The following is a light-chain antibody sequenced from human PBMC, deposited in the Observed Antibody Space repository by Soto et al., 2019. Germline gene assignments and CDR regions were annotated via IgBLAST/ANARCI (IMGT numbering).Light chain of an antibody. CDR3: QQYGSSPYT. J-gene: IGKJ2*01. CDR1: QSVSSNY. V-gene: IGKV3-20*01. Sequence: EIVLTQSPGTLSLSPGERADLSCRASQSVSSNYLAWYQQKPGQAPRLLISAASSRATGIPDRFSGSASGTDFTLTISRLEPEDFAVYYCQQYGSSPYTFGQGTKVDIK. CDR2: AAS.